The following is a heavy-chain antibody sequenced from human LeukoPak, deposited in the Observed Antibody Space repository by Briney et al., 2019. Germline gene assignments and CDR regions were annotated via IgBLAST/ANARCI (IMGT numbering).Heavy chain of an antibody. V-gene: IGHV1-18*01. CDR3: ARDVRSTYYYYYMDV. J-gene: IGHJ6*03. CDR1: GYTFTSYG. CDR2: ISAYNGNT. Sequence: ASVKVSCKASGYTFTSYGISWVRQAPGQGLEWMGWISAYNGNTNYAQKLQGRVTMTTDKSTSTAYMELRSLRSDDTAVYYCARDVRSTYYYYYMDVWGKGTTVTVSS. D-gene: IGHD2-2*01.